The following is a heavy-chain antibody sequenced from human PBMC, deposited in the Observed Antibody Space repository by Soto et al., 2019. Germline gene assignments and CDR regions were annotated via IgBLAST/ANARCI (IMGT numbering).Heavy chain of an antibody. Sequence: AGGSLRLSCAASGFTFSSYAMSWVRQAPGKGLELVSAISGSGGSTYYADSVKGRFTISRDNSKNTLYLQMNSPRAEDTAVYYCPLVGSSGYYYDVYWGQGTLVTVSS. CDR1: GFTFSSYA. J-gene: IGHJ4*02. CDR3: PLVGSSGYYYDVY. CDR2: ISGSGGST. V-gene: IGHV3-23*01. D-gene: IGHD3-22*01.